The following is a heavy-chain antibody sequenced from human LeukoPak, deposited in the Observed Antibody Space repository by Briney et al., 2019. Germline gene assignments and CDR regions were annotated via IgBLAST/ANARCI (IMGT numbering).Heavy chain of an antibody. V-gene: IGHV1-69*13. CDR3: GSGGYYYDSSGYYFDY. CDR1: PVTFSSYA. CDR2: IITIFGTA. D-gene: IGHD3-22*01. Sequence: SSVNVSCKASPVTFSSYAITWVRQAPRQGLEWMRGIITIFGTANYAQKFQGRVTITADESTSTAYMELSSLRSEDTAVYYCGSGGYYYDSSGYYFDYWGQGTLVTVSS. J-gene: IGHJ4*02.